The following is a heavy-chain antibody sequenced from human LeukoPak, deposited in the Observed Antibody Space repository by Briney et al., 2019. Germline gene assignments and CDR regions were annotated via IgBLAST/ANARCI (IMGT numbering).Heavy chain of an antibody. D-gene: IGHD3-3*01. CDR2: IYYSGST. Sequence: SGTLSLTCTVSGGSISSYYWSWIRQPPGKGLEWIGYIYYSGSTNYNPSLKSRVTISVDTSKNQFSLILTSVTAADTAVYYCARQTGAGLFILPGGQGTLVTVSS. CDR1: GGSISSYY. CDR3: ARQTGAGLFILP. J-gene: IGHJ4*02. V-gene: IGHV4-59*08.